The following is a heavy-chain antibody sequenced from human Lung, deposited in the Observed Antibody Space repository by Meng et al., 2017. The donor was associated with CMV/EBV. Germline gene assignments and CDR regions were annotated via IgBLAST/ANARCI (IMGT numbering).Heavy chain of an antibody. D-gene: IGHD3-22*01. CDR2: ISTYTGNT. CDR3: AREYDGSGNYGMDV. J-gene: IGHJ6*02. CDR1: GYTFNNYA. Sequence: SXXVSXXASGYTFNNYAIITWVRQAPGEGLEWMGQISTYTGNTIYAQKLQGRVTMTTDTSTSTAYMGLRSLRSDDSSVYYCAREYDGSGNYGMDVWGQGXTVTVSS. V-gene: IGHV1-18*01.